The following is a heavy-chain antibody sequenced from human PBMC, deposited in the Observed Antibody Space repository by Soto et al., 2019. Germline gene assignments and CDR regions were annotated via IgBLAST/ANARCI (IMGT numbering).Heavy chain of an antibody. CDR3: AKDTAYAFDY. V-gene: IGHV3-23*01. CDR1: GFTFSSYD. D-gene: IGHD3-16*01. Sequence: GGSLRLSCAASGFTFSSYDMSWVRQAPGKGLEWVSAVSGSGGSTYYADSVKGRFTISRDNSKNTLYLQMNSLRAEDTAVYYCAKDTAYAFDYWGQGTLVTVSS. CDR2: VSGSGGST. J-gene: IGHJ4*02.